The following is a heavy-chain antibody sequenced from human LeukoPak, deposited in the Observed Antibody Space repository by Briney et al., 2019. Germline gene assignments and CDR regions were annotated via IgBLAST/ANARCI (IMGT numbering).Heavy chain of an antibody. CDR1: GGTFSSYA. V-gene: IGHV1-69*05. D-gene: IGHD6-13*01. Sequence: ASVKVSCKASGGTFSSYAISWVRQAPGQGLEWMGGIITIFGTANYAQKFQGRVTITTDESASTAYMELSSLRSEETAVYYCARDRGYSSSWYDYWGQGTLVTVSS. CDR2: IITIFGTA. CDR3: ARDRGYSSSWYDY. J-gene: IGHJ4*02.